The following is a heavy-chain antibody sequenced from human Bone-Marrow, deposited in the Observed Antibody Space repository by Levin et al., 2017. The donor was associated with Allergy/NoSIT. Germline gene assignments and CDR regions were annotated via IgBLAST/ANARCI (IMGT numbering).Heavy chain of an antibody. CDR2: IAYDGTNK. CDR3: AKSTSRLPISNSFDP. Sequence: GGSLRLSCAASGFSFSDYGMHWVRQAPGKGLEWVAVIAYDGTNKYSADSLKGRFTISRDNSKNTLYLQMNSLRVEDTAVYYCAKSTSRLPISNSFDPWGQGTLVTVSP. D-gene: IGHD2-2*01. J-gene: IGHJ5*02. CDR1: GFSFSDYG. V-gene: IGHV3-30*18.